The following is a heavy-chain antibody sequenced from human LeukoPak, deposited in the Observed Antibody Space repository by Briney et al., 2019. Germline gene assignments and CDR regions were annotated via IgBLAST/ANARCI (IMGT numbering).Heavy chain of an antibody. D-gene: IGHD2-15*01. CDR1: GFTFSSYA. V-gene: IGHV3-30*04. J-gene: IGHJ3*02. CDR2: ISYDGSNK. CDR3: AREWEGCSGGSCYFGAFDI. Sequence: PGGSPRLSCAASGFTFSSYAMHWVRQAPGKGLEWVAVISYDGSNKYYADSVKGRFTISRDNSKNTLYPQMNSLRAEDTAVYYCAREWEGCSGGSCYFGAFDIWGQGTMVTVSS.